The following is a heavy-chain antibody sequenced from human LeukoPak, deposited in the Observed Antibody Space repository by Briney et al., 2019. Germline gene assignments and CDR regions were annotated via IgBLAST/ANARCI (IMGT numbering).Heavy chain of an antibody. CDR1: GFTFSSYA. V-gene: IGHV3-23*01. J-gene: IGHJ5*02. CDR3: AKGGYDSSGYYYTSLGP. Sequence: AGGSLRLSRAASGFTFSSYAMSWVRQAPGKGLEWVSAISGSGGSTYYADSVKGRFTISRDNSKNTLYLQMNSLRAEDTAVYYCAKGGYDSSGYYYTSLGPWGQEPWSPSPQ. D-gene: IGHD3-22*01. CDR2: ISGSGGST.